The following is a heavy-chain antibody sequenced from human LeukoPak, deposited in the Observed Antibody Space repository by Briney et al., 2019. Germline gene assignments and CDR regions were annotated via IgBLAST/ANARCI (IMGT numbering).Heavy chain of an antibody. V-gene: IGHV1-2*02. CDR1: GYTFTGYY. D-gene: IGHD3-9*01. CDR2: INANSGGT. J-gene: IGHJ4*02. Sequence: ASVKVSCKASGYTFTGYYMHWVGQAPGQGLEWMGWINANSGGTNYEQKFQGRVTMTRDTSISTAYMELSRLRSDDTAVYYCARSSRYDIWTGYPYWGQGTLVTVSP. CDR3: ARSSRYDIWTGYPY.